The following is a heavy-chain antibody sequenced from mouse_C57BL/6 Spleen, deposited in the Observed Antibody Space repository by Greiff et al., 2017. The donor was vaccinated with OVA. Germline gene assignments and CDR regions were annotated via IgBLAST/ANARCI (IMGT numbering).Heavy chain of an antibody. D-gene: IGHD4-1*01. V-gene: IGHV5-16*01. Sequence: EVQVVESEGGLVQPGSSMKLSCTASGFTFSDYYMAWVRQVPEKGLEWVANINYDGSSTYYLDSLKSRFIISRDNAKNILYLQMSSLKSEDTATYYCARVEGLTLDYWGQGTTLTVSS. J-gene: IGHJ2*01. CDR1: GFTFSDYY. CDR3: ARVEGLTLDY. CDR2: INYDGSST.